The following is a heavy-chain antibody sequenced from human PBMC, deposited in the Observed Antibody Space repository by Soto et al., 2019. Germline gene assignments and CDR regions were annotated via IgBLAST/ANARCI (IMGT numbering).Heavy chain of an antibody. CDR2: IIPILGIA. Sequence: QVQLVQSGAEVKKPGSSVKVSCKASGGTFSSYTISWVRQAPGQGLEWMGRIIPILGIANYAQKFQGRVTITADKSTSTAYMELSSLRSEDTAVYYCARDGLPDYYGMDVWGQGTTVTVSS. J-gene: IGHJ6*02. V-gene: IGHV1-69*08. D-gene: IGHD2-2*01. CDR3: ARDGLPDYYGMDV. CDR1: GGTFSSYT.